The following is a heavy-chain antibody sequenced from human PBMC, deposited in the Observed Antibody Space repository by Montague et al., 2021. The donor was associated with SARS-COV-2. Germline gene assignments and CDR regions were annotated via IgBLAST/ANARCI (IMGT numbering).Heavy chain of an antibody. CDR3: ASLGYCSGGRCYSGDY. J-gene: IGHJ4*02. Sequence: SWRISCVASGFIFSSYAMSWVRQAPGKGPEWVSGISGSGGNTYYADSVKGRFTISRDNSKNTLYLQMNSLRAEDTAVYYCASLGYCSGGRCYSGDYWGQGTLVTVSS. D-gene: IGHD2-15*01. CDR2: ISGSGGNT. V-gene: IGHV3-23*01. CDR1: GFIFSSYA.